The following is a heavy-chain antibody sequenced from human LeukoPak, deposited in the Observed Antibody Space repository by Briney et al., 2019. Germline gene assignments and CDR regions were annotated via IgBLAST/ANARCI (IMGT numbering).Heavy chain of an antibody. J-gene: IGHJ4*02. V-gene: IGHV4-59*01. CDR2: IFYTGST. D-gene: IGHD6-13*01. Sequence: PSETLSLTCTVSGGSISSYFWSWIRQPPGKGLELIAYIFYTGSTNYNPSLKNRVTISIETSKNQFSLNLSFVTAADTAVYYCARALRVSPFDYWGPGILVTVSS. CDR3: ARALRVSPFDY. CDR1: GGSISSYF.